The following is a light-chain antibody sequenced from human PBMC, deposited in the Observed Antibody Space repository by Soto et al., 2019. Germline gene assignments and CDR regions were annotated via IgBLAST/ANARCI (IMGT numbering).Light chain of an antibody. J-gene: IGLJ1*01. Sequence: QSALTQPASVSGSPGQSITISCTGTSSDVGGYNYVSWYQQHPGKAPKLIIYEVSDRPSGVSNRFSGSKSSNTASLTISGLQPEDEADYYCTSYTIRSTYVFGTGTKVTVL. CDR2: EVS. CDR3: TSYTIRSTYV. CDR1: SSDVGGYNY. V-gene: IGLV2-14*01.